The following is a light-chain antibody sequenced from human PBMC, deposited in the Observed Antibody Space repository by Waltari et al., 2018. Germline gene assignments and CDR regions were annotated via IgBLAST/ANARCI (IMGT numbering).Light chain of an antibody. J-gene: IGKJ1*01. CDR3: QHYLRLPVT. CDR1: QSSSRT. V-gene: IGKV3-20*01. CDR2: AAS. Sequence: DTVFTQSPCTLSLSPGERATLSCRASQSSSRTLVWYQKKPGQAPRLPIYAASTRATGIPDRFSGSGSGTDFSLTISRLEPEDFAVYYCQHYLRLPVTFGQGTKVEIK.